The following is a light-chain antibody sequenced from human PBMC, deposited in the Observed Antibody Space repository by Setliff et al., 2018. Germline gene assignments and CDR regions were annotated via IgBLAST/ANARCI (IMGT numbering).Light chain of an antibody. CDR1: STDVGRYNL. CDR3: CSYAGIGTL. J-gene: IGLJ2*01. V-gene: IGLV2-23*02. Sequence: QSALAQPASMAGSPEQSITSACTGTSTDVGRYNLVSWYQQHPGKAPKLMLYEVSKRPSGVSNRFSASKSGNTASLTISGLQADDEADYYCCSYAGIGTLFGGGTKVTVL. CDR2: EVS.